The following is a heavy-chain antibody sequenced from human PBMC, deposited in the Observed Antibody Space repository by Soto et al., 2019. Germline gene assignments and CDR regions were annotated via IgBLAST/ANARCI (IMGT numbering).Heavy chain of an antibody. CDR3: ARDFVVAKEDYYMDV. J-gene: IGHJ6*03. Sequence: GSLRLSCAASGLTFSSYWMSWVRQAPGKGLEWVANIKQDGSEKYYVDSVKGRFTISRDNAKNSLYLQMNSLRAEDTAVYYCARDFVVAKEDYYMDVWGKGTTVTVAS. D-gene: IGHD2-15*01. CDR2: IKQDGSEK. CDR1: GLTFSSYW. V-gene: IGHV3-7*01.